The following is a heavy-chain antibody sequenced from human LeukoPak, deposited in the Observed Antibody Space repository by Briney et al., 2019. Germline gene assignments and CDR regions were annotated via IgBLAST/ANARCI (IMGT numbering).Heavy chain of an antibody. CDR2: ISSSSSYT. CDR1: GFTFSDYY. V-gene: IGHV3-11*06. D-gene: IGHD6-6*01. J-gene: IGHJ4*02. Sequence: PGGSLRLSCAASGFTFSDYYMSWIRQAPGKGLESVSYISSSSSYTNYADSVKGRFTISRDNAKNSLYLQVNNLRAEDTAVYYCARGPNSNWSGLDFWGQGTLLTVSS. CDR3: ARGPNSNWSGLDF.